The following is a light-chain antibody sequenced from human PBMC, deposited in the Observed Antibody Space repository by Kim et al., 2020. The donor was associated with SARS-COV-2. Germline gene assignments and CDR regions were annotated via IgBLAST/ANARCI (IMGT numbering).Light chain of an antibody. V-gene: IGKV2-30*02. CDR1: QSLVHSDGDTY. CDR3: MQGRHWPWT. CDR2: KVS. J-gene: IGKJ1*01. Sequence: DVVMTQSPLSLPVTLGQPASISCRSSQSLVHSDGDTYLNWFHQRPGQSPRRLIYKVSNRDSGAPDRFSGSESGTDFTLKISRVEAEDVGVYYCMQGRHWPWTFGQGTKVDIK.